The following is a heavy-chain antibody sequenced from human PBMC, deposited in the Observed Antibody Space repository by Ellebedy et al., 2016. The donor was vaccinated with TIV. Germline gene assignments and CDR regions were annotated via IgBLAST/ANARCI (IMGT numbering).Heavy chain of an antibody. CDR1: GGSISSYY. CDR3: ARGSGIAAAGPLSNDY. V-gene: IGHV4-59*01. CDR2: IYYSGST. Sequence: SETLSLXXTVSGGSISSYYWSWIRQPPGKGLEWNGYIYYSGSTNYNPSLKSRVTISVDTSKNQFSLKLSSVTAADTAVYYCARGSGIAAAGPLSNDYWGQGTLVTVSS. J-gene: IGHJ4*02. D-gene: IGHD6-13*01.